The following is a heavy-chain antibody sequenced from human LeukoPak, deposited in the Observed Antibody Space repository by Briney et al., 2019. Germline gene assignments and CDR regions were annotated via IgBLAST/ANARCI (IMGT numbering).Heavy chain of an antibody. J-gene: IGHJ3*02. CDR1: GYSFTSYW. V-gene: IGHV5-51*01. Sequence: GEPLKISCKGSGYSFTSYWIGWVRQMPGKGLEWMGIIYPGDSDTRYSPSFQGQVTISADKSISTAYLQWSSLKASDTAMYYCARGGGLLWGLRGPNDAFDIWGQGTMVTVSS. CDR3: ARGGGLLWGLRGPNDAFDI. CDR2: IYPGDSDT. D-gene: IGHD2-21*02.